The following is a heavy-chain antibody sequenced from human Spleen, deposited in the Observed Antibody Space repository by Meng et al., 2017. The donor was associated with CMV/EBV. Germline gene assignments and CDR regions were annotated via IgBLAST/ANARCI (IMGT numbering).Heavy chain of an antibody. CDR2: IYYSGST. CDR3: ARVRDVFRYFDY. CDR1: GCSISSGYYS. V-gene: IGHV4-30-4*08. Sequence: VSGCSISSGYYSWHWIRQPPGKALEWIGNIYYSGSTYYNPSLKSRLTISVDTSKNQFSLILTSVTAADTAVYYCARVRDVFRYFDYWGQGTLVTVSS. J-gene: IGHJ4*02.